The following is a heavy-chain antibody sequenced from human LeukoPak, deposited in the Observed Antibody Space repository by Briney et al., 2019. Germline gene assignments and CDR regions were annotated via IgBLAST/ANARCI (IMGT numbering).Heavy chain of an antibody. CDR1: GFTFSSYG. V-gene: IGHV3-30*03. Sequence: GGSLRLSCAASGFTFSSYGMHWVRQAPGKGLEWVAVISYDGSNKYYADSVKGRFTISRDNAKNSLYLQMNSLRAEDTAVYYCARDRTPLGYYYDSSGYEGFPYYYYYGMDVWGQGTTVTVSS. D-gene: IGHD3-22*01. CDR3: ARDRTPLGYYYDSSGYEGFPYYYYYGMDV. J-gene: IGHJ6*02. CDR2: ISYDGSNK.